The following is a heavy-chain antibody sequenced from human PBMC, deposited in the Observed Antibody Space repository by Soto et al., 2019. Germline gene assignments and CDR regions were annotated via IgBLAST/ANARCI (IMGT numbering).Heavy chain of an antibody. D-gene: IGHD4-17*01. V-gene: IGHV1-69*08. J-gene: IGHJ4*02. CDR3: ARDILLVYGDSPDDY. CDR1: GGTFSSYT. CDR2: IIPILGIA. Sequence: QVQLVQSGAEVKKPGSSVKVSCKASGGTFSSYTISWVRQAPGQGLEWMGRIIPILGIANYAQKFQGRVTITADKSTSTAYMELSSLRSEDTAVYYCARDILLVYGDSPDDYWGQGTLVTVSA.